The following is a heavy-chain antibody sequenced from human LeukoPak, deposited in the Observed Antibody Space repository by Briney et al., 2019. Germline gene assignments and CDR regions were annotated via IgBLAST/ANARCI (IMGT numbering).Heavy chain of an antibody. J-gene: IGHJ4*02. V-gene: IGHV3-9*01. CDR2: ISWNSGSI. D-gene: IGHD2-2*01. CDR3: AKGTCSSTSCSPGVY. CDR1: GFTFDDYA. Sequence: PGRSLRLSCAASGFTFDDYAMHWVRQAPGNGLEWVSGISWNSGSIGYADSVKGRLTISRDNAKNSLYLQMNSLRAEDTALYYCAKGTCSSTSCSPGVYWGQGTLVTVSS.